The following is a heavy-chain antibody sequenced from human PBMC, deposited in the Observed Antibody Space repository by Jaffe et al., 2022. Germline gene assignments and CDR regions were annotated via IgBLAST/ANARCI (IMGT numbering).Heavy chain of an antibody. CDR3: ARHPLDDFWSGPFLTPYFDY. J-gene: IGHJ4*02. CDR1: GYSFTSYW. V-gene: IGHV5-51*01. CDR2: IYPGDSDT. Sequence: EVQLVQSGAEVKKPGESLKISCKGSGYSFTSYWIGWVRQMPGKGLEWMGIIYPGDSDTRYSPSFQGQVTISADKSISTAYLQWSSLKASDTAMYYCARHPLDDFWSGPFLTPYFDYWGQGTLVTVSS. D-gene: IGHD3-3*01.